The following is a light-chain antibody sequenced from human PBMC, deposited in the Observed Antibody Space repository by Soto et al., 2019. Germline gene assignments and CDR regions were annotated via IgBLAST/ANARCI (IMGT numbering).Light chain of an antibody. V-gene: IGKV3-15*01. J-gene: IGKJ1*01. Sequence: EIVMTQSPATLSVSPGERATLSCRASQSVSSKLAWYQQKPGQAPRLLIYGASTRATGIPVRFSGSGSGTEFTLTISSLQSEDFAVYYCQQYNNWPRAFGQGTKVEI. CDR3: QQYNNWPRA. CDR2: GAS. CDR1: QSVSSK.